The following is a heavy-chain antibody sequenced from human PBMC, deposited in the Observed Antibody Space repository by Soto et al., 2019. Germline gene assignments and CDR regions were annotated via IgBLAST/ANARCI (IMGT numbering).Heavy chain of an antibody. V-gene: IGHV1-18*01. Sequence: GASVKVSCTASGYTFTSYGISWVRQAPGQGLEWMGWISAYNGNTNYAQKLQGRVTMTTDTSTSTAYMELRSLRSDDTAVYYCAITAAGTQEYFQHWGQGTLVTVSS. J-gene: IGHJ1*01. CDR1: GYTFTSYG. CDR2: ISAYNGNT. D-gene: IGHD6-13*01. CDR3: AITAAGTQEYFQH.